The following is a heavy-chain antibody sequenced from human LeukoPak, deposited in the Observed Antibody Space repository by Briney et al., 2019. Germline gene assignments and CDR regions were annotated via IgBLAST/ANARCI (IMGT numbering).Heavy chain of an antibody. CDR1: GYTFTGYY. J-gene: IGHJ4*02. CDR3: ARIGSGYSSGWYEKQTTDY. Sequence: ASVKVSCKASGYTFTGYYMHWVRQAPGQGLEWMGWINPNSGGTNYAQKFQGRVTMTRDTSISTAYMELSRLRSDDTAVYYCARIGSGYSSGWYEKQTTDYWGQGTLVTVSS. V-gene: IGHV1-2*02. CDR2: INPNSGGT. D-gene: IGHD6-19*01.